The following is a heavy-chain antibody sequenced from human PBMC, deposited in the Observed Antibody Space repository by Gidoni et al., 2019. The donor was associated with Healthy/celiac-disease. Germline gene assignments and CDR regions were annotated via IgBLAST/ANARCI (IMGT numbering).Heavy chain of an antibody. D-gene: IGHD3-22*01. J-gene: IGHJ4*02. CDR3: AKVRPITMIVVVDRFFDY. CDR1: GFTFSSYA. CDR2: ISGSGGST. V-gene: IGHV3-23*01. Sequence: EVQLLESGGGLVQPGGSLRLSCAASGFTFSSYATSWVRQAPGKGLEWVSAISGSGGSTYYADSVKGRFTISRDNSKNTLYLQMNSLRAEDTAVYYCAKVRPITMIVVVDRFFDYWGQGTLVTVSS.